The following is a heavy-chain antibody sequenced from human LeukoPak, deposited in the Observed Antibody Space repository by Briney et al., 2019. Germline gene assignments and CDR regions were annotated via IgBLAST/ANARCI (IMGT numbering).Heavy chain of an antibody. CDR1: GGSFSGYY. J-gene: IGHJ3*02. CDR2: MYYSGST. D-gene: IGHD2-8*01. CDR3: TRSTNLEAFDI. Sequence: SETLSLTCAVYGGSFSGYYWSWIRQPPGKGLEWIGYMYYSGSTNYNPSLKSRVTISVDTSKNQCSLELTSVTTADTAVYYCTRSTNLEAFDIWGQGTMVTVSS. V-gene: IGHV4-59*01.